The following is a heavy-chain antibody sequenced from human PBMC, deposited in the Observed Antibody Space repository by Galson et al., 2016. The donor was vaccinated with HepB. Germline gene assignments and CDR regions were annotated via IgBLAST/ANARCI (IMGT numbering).Heavy chain of an antibody. CDR3: AREINRYYGFDV. V-gene: IGHV4-59*12. CDR1: GGSIGTNY. CDR2: MYNSAIT. D-gene: IGHD1-14*01. Sequence: ETLSPTCTVSGGSIGTNYWSWIRHPPGEGLEWSGYMYNSAITNYNPSLKSLVTISVDTTKHQFSLKLTAVTAADTAVYSCAREINRYYGFDVWGQGTTVTVSS. J-gene: IGHJ6*02.